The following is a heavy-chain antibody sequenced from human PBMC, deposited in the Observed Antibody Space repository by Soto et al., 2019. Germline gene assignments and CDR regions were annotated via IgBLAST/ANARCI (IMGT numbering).Heavy chain of an antibody. CDR1: GFTFTRYS. V-gene: IGHV3-21*06. CDR3: ARESEDLTSNFDY. CDR2: ISSTTNYI. J-gene: IGHJ4*02. Sequence: PGGSLRLSCAASGFTFTRYSMNWVRQAPGKGLEWVSSISSTTNYIYYGDSMKGRFTISRDNAKNSLYLEMNSLRAEDTAVYYCARESEDLTSNFDYWGQGTLVTVSA.